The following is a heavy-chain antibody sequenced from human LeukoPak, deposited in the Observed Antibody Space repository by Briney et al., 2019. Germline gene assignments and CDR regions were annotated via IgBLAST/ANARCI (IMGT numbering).Heavy chain of an antibody. Sequence: ASVKVSCKASGYTFTSYYMHWVRQAPGQGLEWMGIINPSGGSTSYAQKFQGRVTMTRDTSISTAYMELSRLRSDDTAVYYCARDRDGIAVAGPGGDYWGQGTLVTVSS. CDR1: GYTFTSYY. D-gene: IGHD6-19*01. CDR2: INPSGGST. CDR3: ARDRDGIAVAGPGGDY. J-gene: IGHJ4*02. V-gene: IGHV1-46*01.